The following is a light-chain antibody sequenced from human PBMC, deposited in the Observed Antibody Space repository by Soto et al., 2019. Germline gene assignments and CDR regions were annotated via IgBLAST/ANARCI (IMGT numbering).Light chain of an antibody. J-gene: IGLJ2*01. V-gene: IGLV1-40*01. CDR3: SSYTGSSTPHVL. CDR2: GNS. CDR1: SSNIGAGYD. Sequence: QSVLTQPPSVSGAPGQRVTISCTGSSSNIGAGYDVHWYQQLPGTAPKLLIYGNSNRPSGVPDRFSGSKSGTSASLAITGLQAEDEADYYCSSYTGSSTPHVLFGGGTKLTVL.